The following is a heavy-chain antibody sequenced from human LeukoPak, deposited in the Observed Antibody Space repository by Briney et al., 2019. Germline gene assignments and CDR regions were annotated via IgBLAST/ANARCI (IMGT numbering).Heavy chain of an antibody. CDR2: INPNSGGT. D-gene: IGHD2-15*01. Sequence: ASVKVSCKASGYTFTGYYMHWVRQAPGQGLEWMGWINPNSGGTNYAQKFQGRVTMTRDTSISTAYMELSRLRSDDTAVYYCARQAGARYCSGGSCYPGYFDYWGQGTLVTVSS. J-gene: IGHJ4*02. V-gene: IGHV1-2*02. CDR1: GYTFTGYY. CDR3: ARQAGARYCSGGSCYPGYFDY.